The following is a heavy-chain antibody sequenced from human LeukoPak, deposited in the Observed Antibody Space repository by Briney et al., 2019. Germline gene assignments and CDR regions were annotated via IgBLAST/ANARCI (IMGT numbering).Heavy chain of an antibody. V-gene: IGHV3-11*01. Sequence: GGSLRLSCAASGFTFGASWMSWVRQAPGRGLEWVSYVSTSGTSVYYPDSVKGRFTISRDNAKNSLYLQMNSLRAEDTAVYYCARDPRGTLVRGHRFDYWGQGILVTVSS. CDR3: ARDPRGTLVRGHRFDY. CDR2: VSTSGTSV. CDR1: GFTFGASW. D-gene: IGHD3-10*01. J-gene: IGHJ4*02.